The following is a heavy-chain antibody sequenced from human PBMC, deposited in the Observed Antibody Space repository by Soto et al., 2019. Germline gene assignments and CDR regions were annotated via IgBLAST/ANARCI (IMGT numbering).Heavy chain of an antibody. CDR3: AAELGFGKLSVV. V-gene: IGHV1-69*01. J-gene: IGHJ6*02. Sequence: QVQVVQSGVEVRRPGSSVKVSCKASGDTFKNCVISWVRQAPGQGLEWMGGIIPLFGTTDFAQRFQGRLTITTDASTTTAYMELSRLRSEDTATYYLAAELGFGKLSVVWGQGTTVIVSS. CDR1: GDTFKNCV. D-gene: IGHD3-10*01. CDR2: IIPLFGTT.